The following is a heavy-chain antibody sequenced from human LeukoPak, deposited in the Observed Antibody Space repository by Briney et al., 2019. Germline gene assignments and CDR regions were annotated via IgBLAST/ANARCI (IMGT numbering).Heavy chain of an antibody. V-gene: IGHV5-51*01. D-gene: IGHD6-13*01. CDR2: IYPGDSDT. Sequence: GESLKISCKGSGYSFTSYWIGWVRQMPGKGLEWMGIIYPGDSDTRYSPSFQGQVTISADKSISTAYLQWSSLKASDTAMYYCARHLSPGIAAAGTRGYYYGMDVWSQGTTVTVSS. CDR1: GYSFTSYW. J-gene: IGHJ6*02. CDR3: ARHLSPGIAAAGTRGYYYGMDV.